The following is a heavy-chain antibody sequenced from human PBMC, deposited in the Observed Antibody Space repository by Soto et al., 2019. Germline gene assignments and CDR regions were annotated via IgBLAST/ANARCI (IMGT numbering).Heavy chain of an antibody. Sequence: EVQLVESGGGLVQPGGSLRLSCAASGFTFSSYAMHWVRQAPGKGLEYVSAISSNGGSTYYANSVKGRFTISRDNSKNTLYLQMGSLRAEDMAVYYYASSGDGYGDYEPFDYWGQGTLVTVSS. CDR2: ISSNGGST. D-gene: IGHD4-17*01. J-gene: IGHJ4*02. CDR3: ASSGDGYGDYEPFDY. CDR1: GFTFSSYA. V-gene: IGHV3-64*01.